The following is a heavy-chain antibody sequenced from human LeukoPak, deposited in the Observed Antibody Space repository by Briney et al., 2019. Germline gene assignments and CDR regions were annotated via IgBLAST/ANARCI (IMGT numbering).Heavy chain of an antibody. CDR3: ARQRGVTSLSYYYYMDV. Sequence: SVKVSCKASGGTFSSYAISWVRQAPGQGLEWMGGIIPIFGTANYAQKFQGRVTITRDTSISTAYMELSSLRSDDTAVYYCARQRGVTSLSYYYYMDVWGKGTTVTVSS. V-gene: IGHV1-69*05. D-gene: IGHD4-17*01. J-gene: IGHJ6*03. CDR1: GGTFSSYA. CDR2: IIPIFGTA.